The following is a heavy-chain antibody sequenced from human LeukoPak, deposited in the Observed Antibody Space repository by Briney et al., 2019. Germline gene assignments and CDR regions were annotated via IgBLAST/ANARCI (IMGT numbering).Heavy chain of an antibody. J-gene: IGHJ6*04. Sequence: GGSLRLSCAASGFIFSSYEMNWVRQAPGKGLEWVSYISSRGSTIYYADFVKGRFTISRDNAENSLLLQMNSLRAEDTGVYYCARIPGMTTITTVSWGKGTTVTVSS. CDR1: GFIFSSYE. D-gene: IGHD4-11*01. V-gene: IGHV3-48*03. CDR3: ARIPGMTTITTVS. CDR2: ISSRGSTI.